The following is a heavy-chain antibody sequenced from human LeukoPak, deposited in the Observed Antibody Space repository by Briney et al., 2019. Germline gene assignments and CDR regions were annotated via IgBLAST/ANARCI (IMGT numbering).Heavy chain of an antibody. Sequence: GGSLRLSCAASGFTVSSNYMSWVRQAPGKGLEWVSIIYSDETTYYPDSVRGRFTISRDNSKSTLYLQMNSLRADDTAVYYCARLGYGSTWGERYYFDYWGQGTLVTVSP. D-gene: IGHD6-13*01. V-gene: IGHV3-66*04. CDR1: GFTVSSNY. CDR2: IYSDETT. CDR3: ARLGYGSTWGERYYFDY. J-gene: IGHJ4*02.